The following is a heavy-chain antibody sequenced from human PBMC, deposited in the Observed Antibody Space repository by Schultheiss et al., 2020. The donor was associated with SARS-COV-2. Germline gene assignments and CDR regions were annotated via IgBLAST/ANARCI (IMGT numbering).Heavy chain of an antibody. CDR1: GGSISTTNW. CDR3: AREGSSGGSYYYYGMDV. V-gene: IGHV4-4*02. D-gene: IGHD2-15*01. CDR2: IYYSGST. J-gene: IGHJ6*02. Sequence: SETLSLTCAVSGGSISTTNWWSWVRQPPGKGLEWIGYIYYSGSTNYNPSLKSRVTISVDTSKNQFSLQLNSVTPEDTAVYYCAREGSSGGSYYYYGMDVWGQGTTVTVSS.